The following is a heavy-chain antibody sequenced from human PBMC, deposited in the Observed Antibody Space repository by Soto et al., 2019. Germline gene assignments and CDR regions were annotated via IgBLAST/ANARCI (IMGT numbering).Heavy chain of an antibody. J-gene: IGHJ6*02. CDR3: ARALSNYYDSSGYLSYYYYYGMDV. CDR1: GGTFSSYA. Sequence: QVQLVQSGAEVKKPGSSVKVSCKASGGTFSSYAISWVRQAPGQGLEWMGGIIPIFGTANYAQKFQGRVTITADESTSTAYMELSSLRSEDTAVYYCARALSNYYDSSGYLSYYYYYGMDVWGQGTTVTVSS. CDR2: IIPIFGTA. V-gene: IGHV1-69*01. D-gene: IGHD3-22*01.